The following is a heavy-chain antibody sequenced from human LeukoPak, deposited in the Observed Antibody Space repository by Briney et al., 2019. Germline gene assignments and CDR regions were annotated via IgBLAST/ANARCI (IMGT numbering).Heavy chain of an antibody. D-gene: IGHD3-9*01. CDR3: AREASGGYDILNGYFNSGFDI. CDR2: IYHSGST. CDR1: GDSISSSNW. J-gene: IGHJ3*02. V-gene: IGHV4-4*02. Sequence: SGTLSLTCAVSGDSISSSNWWSWVRQPPGKGLEWIGEIYHSGSTSYNPSLKSRVTISVDKSKNQFSLRLTSVTAADTAVYYCAREASGGYDILNGYFNSGFDIWGQGTTVTASS.